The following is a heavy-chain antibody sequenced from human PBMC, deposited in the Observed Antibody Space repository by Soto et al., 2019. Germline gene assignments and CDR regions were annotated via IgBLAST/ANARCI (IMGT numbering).Heavy chain of an antibody. J-gene: IGHJ6*02. Sequence: SETLSLTCTVSGGSISSSSYYWGWIRQPPGKGLEWIGSIYYSGSTYYNPSLKSRVTISVDTSKNQFSLKLSSVTAADTAVYYCASSAHGITMVRGVKAYYYYYGMDVWGQGTTVTVSS. D-gene: IGHD3-10*01. V-gene: IGHV4-39*01. CDR1: GGSISSSSYY. CDR3: ASSAHGITMVRGVKAYYYYYGMDV. CDR2: IYYSGST.